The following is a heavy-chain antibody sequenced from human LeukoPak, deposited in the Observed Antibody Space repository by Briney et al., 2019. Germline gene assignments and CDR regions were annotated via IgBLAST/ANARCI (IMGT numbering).Heavy chain of an antibody. D-gene: IGHD3-3*01. CDR3: ARDPGPTTIFGVVITQKSIDY. CDR2: ISAYNGNT. CDR1: GYTFTSYG. J-gene: IGHJ4*02. V-gene: IGHV1-18*01. Sequence: ASVKVSCKASGYTFTSYGISWVRQAPGQGLEWMGWISAYNGNTNYAQKLQGRVTMTTDTSTSTAYMELRSLRSDDTDVYCCARDPGPTTIFGVVITQKSIDYWGQGTLVTVSS.